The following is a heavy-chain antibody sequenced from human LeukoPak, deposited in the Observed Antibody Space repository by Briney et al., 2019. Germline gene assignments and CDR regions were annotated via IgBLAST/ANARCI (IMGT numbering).Heavy chain of an antibody. V-gene: IGHV1-69*01. D-gene: IGHD2-2*01. Sequence: SVKVSCKASGGTFSSYAISWVRQAPGQGLEWMGGIIPIFGTANYAQKFQGRVTITADESTSTAYMELSSLRSEDTAVYYCARVRRRYCSSTSCYDFDYWGQGTLVTVSS. CDR1: GGTFSSYA. CDR3: ARVRRRYCSSTSCYDFDY. J-gene: IGHJ4*02. CDR2: IIPIFGTA.